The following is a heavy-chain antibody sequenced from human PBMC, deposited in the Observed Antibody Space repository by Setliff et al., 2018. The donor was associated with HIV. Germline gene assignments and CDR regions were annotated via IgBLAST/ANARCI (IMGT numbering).Heavy chain of an antibody. J-gene: IGHJ5*02. CDR1: GYSISSNFL. CDR2: IHHAGST. Sequence: PSETLSLTCAVSGYSISSNFLWGWVRQPPGQGLEWIGSIHHAGSTYYNPSLKSRVRISLDTSKNQFSLKFSSVTAADTAVYYCARHDCGGNCDINWFDPWGQGTLVTVSS. D-gene: IGHD2-21*02. V-gene: IGHV4-38-2*01. CDR3: ARHDCGGNCDINWFDP.